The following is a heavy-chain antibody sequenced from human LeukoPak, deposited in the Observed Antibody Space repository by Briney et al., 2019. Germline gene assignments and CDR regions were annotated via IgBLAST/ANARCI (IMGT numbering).Heavy chain of an antibody. CDR2: IYTSGST. D-gene: IGHD3-22*01. CDR1: GGSISSYY. J-gene: IGHJ4*02. V-gene: IGHV4-4*07. CDR3: AREYYDTSGYYSRSIDY. Sequence: TSETLSLTCTVSGGSISSYYWSWIRQPAGKGLEWIGRIYTSGSTNYNPSLESRVTMSVDTSKNQFSLKMSSVTAADTAVYYCAREYYDTSGYYSRSIDYWGQGTLVTVSS.